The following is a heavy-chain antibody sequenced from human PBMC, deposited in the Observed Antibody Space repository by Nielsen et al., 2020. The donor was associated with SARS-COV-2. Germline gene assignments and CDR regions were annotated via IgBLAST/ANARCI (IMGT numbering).Heavy chain of an antibody. CDR3: ARPLNYYYYMDV. J-gene: IGHJ6*03. CDR2: IHYSGST. Sequence: SETLSLTCTVSGGSISDGNYYWNWIRQPPGKGLEWIGSIHYSGSTYYNPSLKSRVTISVDTSKNQFSLRLSSVIASDTAVYYCARPLNYYYYMDVWGKGTTVTVSS. CDR1: GGSISDGNYY. V-gene: IGHV4-39*01.